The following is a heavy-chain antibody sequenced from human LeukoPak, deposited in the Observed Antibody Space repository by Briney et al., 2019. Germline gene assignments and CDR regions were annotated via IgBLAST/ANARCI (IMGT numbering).Heavy chain of an antibody. CDR3: ARGSMGGSGSYYKDYYYGMDV. Sequence: SETLSLTCTVSGGSISTYYWTWIRQPAGKGLEWIGRIHNGGSTNSNPSLKSRLTMSIDTSKNQFSLKLNSVTAADTAVYYCARGSMGGSGSYYKDYYYGMDVWGQGTTVTVSS. V-gene: IGHV4-4*07. D-gene: IGHD3-10*01. CDR1: GGSISTYY. CDR2: IHNGGST. J-gene: IGHJ6*02.